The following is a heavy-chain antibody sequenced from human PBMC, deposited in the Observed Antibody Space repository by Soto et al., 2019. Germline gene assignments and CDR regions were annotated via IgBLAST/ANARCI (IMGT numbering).Heavy chain of an antibody. J-gene: IGHJ6*02. V-gene: IGHV3-33*01. D-gene: IGHD1-1*01. CDR1: GFTFSSYG. Sequence: QVQLVESGGGVVQPGRSLRLSCAASGFTFSSYGMHWVRQAPGKGLEWVAVIWYDGSNKYYADSVKGRFTISRDNSKNTLYLQMNSLRAEDTAVYYCARGGLERLYYYGMDVWGQGTTVTVSS. CDR3: ARGGLERLYYYGMDV. CDR2: IWYDGSNK.